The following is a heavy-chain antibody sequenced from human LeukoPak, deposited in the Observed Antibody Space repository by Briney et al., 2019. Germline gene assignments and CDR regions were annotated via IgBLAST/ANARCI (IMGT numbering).Heavy chain of an antibody. CDR2: ISGSGGTI. V-gene: IGHV3-48*03. Sequence: GGSLRLSCAASGFTFSSYGMNWVRQAPGKGLEWVSYISGSGGTIHYADSVKGRFSISRDNTKTSLYLQMNSLRAEDTAVYYCARAPTYDFWSGDMDVWGKGTTVTVSS. J-gene: IGHJ6*03. CDR3: ARAPTYDFWSGDMDV. CDR1: GFTFSSYG. D-gene: IGHD3-3*01.